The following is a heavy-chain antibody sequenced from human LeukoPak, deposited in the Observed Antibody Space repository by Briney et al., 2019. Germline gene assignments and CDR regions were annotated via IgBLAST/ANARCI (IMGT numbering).Heavy chain of an antibody. CDR2: ISAYNGNT. J-gene: IGHJ6*03. CDR3: ASFQYQLLLGMDV. D-gene: IGHD2-2*01. Sequence: ASVKVSCKASGRTFSSYAISWVRQAPGQGLEWMGWISAYNGNTNYAQKLQGRVTMTTDTSTSTAYMELRSLRSDDTAVYYCASFQYQLLLGMDVWGKGTTVTVSS. V-gene: IGHV1-18*01. CDR1: GRTFSSYA.